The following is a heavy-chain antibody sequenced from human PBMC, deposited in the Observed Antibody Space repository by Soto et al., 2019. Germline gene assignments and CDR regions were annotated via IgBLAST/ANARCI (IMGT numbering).Heavy chain of an antibody. CDR1: GYTFTSYD. J-gene: IGHJ3*02. D-gene: IGHD2-15*01. V-gene: IGHV1-8*01. CDR3: ATASPIVVVVAATPYVDAFDI. Sequence: ASVKVSCKASGYTFTSYDINWVRQATGQGLEWMGWMNPNSGNTDYAQKFQGRVTMTRNTSISTAYMELSSLRSEDTAVYYCATASPIVVVVAATPYVDAFDIWGQGTMVTVSS. CDR2: MNPNSGNT.